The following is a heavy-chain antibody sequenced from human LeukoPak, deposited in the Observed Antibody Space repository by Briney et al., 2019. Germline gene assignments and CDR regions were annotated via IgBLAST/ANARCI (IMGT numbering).Heavy chain of an antibody. CDR3: AREGAAAGPYYYYYMDV. D-gene: IGHD6-13*01. Sequence: PGGSLRLSCAASGFTFSSHGMHWVRQAPGKGLEWVAFIRYDGSNKYYADSVKGRFTISRDNSKNTLYLQMNSLRAEDTAVYYCAREGAAAGPYYYYYMDVWGKGTTVTVSS. CDR2: IRYDGSNK. V-gene: IGHV3-30*02. CDR1: GFTFSSHG. J-gene: IGHJ6*03.